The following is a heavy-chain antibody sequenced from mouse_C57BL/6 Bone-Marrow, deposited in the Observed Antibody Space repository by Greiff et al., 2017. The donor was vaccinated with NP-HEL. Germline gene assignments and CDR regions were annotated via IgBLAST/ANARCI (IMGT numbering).Heavy chain of an antibody. D-gene: IGHD1-1*01. V-gene: IGHV1-78*01. J-gene: IGHJ3*01. CDR2: IYPRDGST. CDR3: ARGYGSSRFAY. CDR1: GYTFTDHT. Sequence: VQLQESDAELVQPGASVKLSCKVSGYTFTDHTIHWMQQRPEQGLEWIGYIYPRDGSTKYNEKFKGKATLTADKSSSTAYMQLNSLTSEDSAVYFCARGYGSSRFAYWGQGTLVTVSA.